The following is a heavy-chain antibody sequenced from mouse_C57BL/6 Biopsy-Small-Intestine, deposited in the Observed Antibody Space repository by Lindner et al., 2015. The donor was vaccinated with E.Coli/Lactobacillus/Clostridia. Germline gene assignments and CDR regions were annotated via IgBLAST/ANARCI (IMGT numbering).Heavy chain of an antibody. J-gene: IGHJ4*01. CDR1: GFSLTSYG. CDR2: IWAGGST. V-gene: IGHV2-9*01. Sequence: VQLQESGPVLVAPSQSLSITCTVSGFSLTSYGVHWIRQSPGKGLEWLGIIWAGGSTNYNSVLMSRLSISKDNSKSQVFLKMNSLQSDDTAMYYCAKQRIYYYDGSLYYAMDVLGSRNHSHRLL. D-gene: IGHD1-1*01. CDR3: AKQRIYYYDGSLYYAMDV.